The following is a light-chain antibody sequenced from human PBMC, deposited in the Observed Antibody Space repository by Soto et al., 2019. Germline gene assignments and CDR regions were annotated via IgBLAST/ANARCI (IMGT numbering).Light chain of an antibody. CDR2: KAS. Sequence: DIQMTQSPSTLSASVGDRVTITCRASQSISSWLAWYQQKPRKAPKLLIYKASSLESGVPSRFSGSGSGTEFTLTISSLQPDDFATYYCQQYNSYPLTFDGGTKVEIK. CDR3: QQYNSYPLT. V-gene: IGKV1-5*03. J-gene: IGKJ4*01. CDR1: QSISSW.